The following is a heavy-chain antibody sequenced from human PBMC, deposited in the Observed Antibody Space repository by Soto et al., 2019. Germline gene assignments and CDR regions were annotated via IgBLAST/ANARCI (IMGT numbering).Heavy chain of an antibody. Sequence: SETLSLTCTVSGGSISSGGYYWSWIRQHPGKGLEWIGYIYYSGSTYYNPSLKSRVTISVDTSKNQFSLKLSSVTAADTAVYYCASRGIVVVPAARFDYYYMDVWGKGTTVTVSS. CDR3: ASRGIVVVPAARFDYYYMDV. D-gene: IGHD2-2*01. V-gene: IGHV4-31*03. CDR2: IYYSGST. J-gene: IGHJ6*03. CDR1: GGSISSGGYY.